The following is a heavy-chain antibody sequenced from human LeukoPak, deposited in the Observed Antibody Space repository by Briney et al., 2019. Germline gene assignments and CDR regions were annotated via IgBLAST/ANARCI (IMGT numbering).Heavy chain of an antibody. V-gene: IGHV7-4-1*02. D-gene: IGHD2-2*01. CDR1: GGTFSSYA. CDR2: INTNTGNP. Sequence: ASVKVSCKASGGTFSSYAISWVRQAPGQGLEWMGWINTNTGNPTYAQGFTGRFVFSLDTSVSTAYLQISSLKAEDTAVYYCARDRKGRIVVVPAAQPSYNWFDPWGQGTLVTVSS. J-gene: IGHJ5*02. CDR3: ARDRKGRIVVVPAAQPSYNWFDP.